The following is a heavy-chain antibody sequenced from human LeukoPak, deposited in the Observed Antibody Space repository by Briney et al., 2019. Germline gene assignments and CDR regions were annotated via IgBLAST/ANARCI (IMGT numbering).Heavy chain of an antibody. J-gene: IGHJ3*02. V-gene: IGHV4-59*08. CDR2: IYYSGST. CDR3: ARHGAAGSAFDI. Sequence: PSETLSLTCTVSGGSISSYYWSWIRQPPGKGLEWIGYIYYSGSTNYNPSLKSRVTISVDTSKNQFSLRLSSVTAADTAVYYCARHGAAGSAFDIWGQGTMVTVSS. CDR1: GGSISSYY. D-gene: IGHD6-19*01.